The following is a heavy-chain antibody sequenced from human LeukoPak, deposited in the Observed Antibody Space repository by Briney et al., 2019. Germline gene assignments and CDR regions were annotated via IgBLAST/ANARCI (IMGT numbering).Heavy chain of an antibody. D-gene: IGHD3-10*01. Sequence: PSETLSLTCAISGGSISSSNWWTWVRQPPGKGLEWVGEIYLRGNTNYNPSLESRATISVDESKTQLSLRLESVTAADTAVYYCAREVRGSACDYWGQGTLVTVSS. CDR1: GGSISSSNW. V-gene: IGHV4-4*02. J-gene: IGHJ4*02. CDR2: IYLRGNT. CDR3: AREVRGSACDY.